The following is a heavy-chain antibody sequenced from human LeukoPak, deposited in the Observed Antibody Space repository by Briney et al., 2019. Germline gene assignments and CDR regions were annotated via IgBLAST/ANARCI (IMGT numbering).Heavy chain of an antibody. Sequence: GGSLRLSCEGSAFIFSGHWMNWVRQTPGKGLEWVASIKEDGSERQYVDSVKGRFSISRDNTKGSLFLQMNSLRAEDTAVYYCAKSSSGYYHYWYYWGQGTLVTVSS. D-gene: IGHD3-22*01. V-gene: IGHV3-7*03. CDR3: AKSSSGYYHYWYY. J-gene: IGHJ4*02. CDR2: IKEDGSER. CDR1: AFIFSGHW.